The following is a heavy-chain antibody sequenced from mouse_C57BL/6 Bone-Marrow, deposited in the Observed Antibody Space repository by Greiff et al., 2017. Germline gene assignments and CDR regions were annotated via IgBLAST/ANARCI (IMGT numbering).Heavy chain of an antibody. D-gene: IGHD3-2*02. J-gene: IGHJ2*01. V-gene: IGHV5-4*01. Sequence: EVMLVESGGGLVKPGGSLKLSCAASGFTFSSYAMSWVRQTPDKRLEWVATISDGGSYTYYPDNVKGRFTISRDNAKNNLYLQMSHLKSEDTASYYCARDSSGQAFLDYWGQGTTLTVSS. CDR3: ARDSSGQAFLDY. CDR1: GFTFSSYA. CDR2: ISDGGSYT.